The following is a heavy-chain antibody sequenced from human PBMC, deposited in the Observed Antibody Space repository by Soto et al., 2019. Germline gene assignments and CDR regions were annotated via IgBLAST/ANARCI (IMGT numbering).Heavy chain of an antibody. CDR3: ARDWYYYDTSDHFSADAFDI. Sequence: EVQLVESGGGLVQPGGSLRLSCAAYGFTSSSYWMHWVRQVPGKGLVWVSRISNDGTSTNYADSVQGRFSISRDNAKNTVYLEMNSLRAEDTAVYYCARDWYYYDTSDHFSADAFDIWGQGTTVTVSS. J-gene: IGHJ3*02. CDR1: GFTSSSYW. CDR2: ISNDGTST. D-gene: IGHD3-22*01. V-gene: IGHV3-74*01.